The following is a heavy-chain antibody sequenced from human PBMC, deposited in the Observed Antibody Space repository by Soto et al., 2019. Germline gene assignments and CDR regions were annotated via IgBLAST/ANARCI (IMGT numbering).Heavy chain of an antibody. CDR2: ISAYNGNT. CDR1: GYTFTSYG. D-gene: IGHD2-2*01. V-gene: IGHV1-18*01. Sequence: ASVKVSCKASGYTFTSYGISWVRQAPGQGLEWMGWISAYNGNTNYAQKLQGRVTMTTDTSTSTAYMELRSLRSDDTAVYYCARVPDIVVVPAAIFGWFGPWGQGTLVTVSS. J-gene: IGHJ5*02. CDR3: ARVPDIVVVPAAIFGWFGP.